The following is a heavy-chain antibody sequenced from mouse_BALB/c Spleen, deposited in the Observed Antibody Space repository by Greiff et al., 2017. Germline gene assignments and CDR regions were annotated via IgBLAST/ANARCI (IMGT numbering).Heavy chain of an antibody. V-gene: IGHV1-69*02. J-gene: IGHJ2*01. D-gene: IGHD1-1*01. CDR3: TREGAGLLFDY. Sequence: QVQLQQPGAELVRPGASVKLSCKASGYTFTSYWINWVKQRPGQGLEWIGNIYPSDSYTNYNQKFKDKATFTVDKSSSTAYMQLSSPTSEDSAVYYCTREGAGLLFDYWGQGTTLTVSS. CDR1: GYTFTSYW. CDR2: IYPSDSYT.